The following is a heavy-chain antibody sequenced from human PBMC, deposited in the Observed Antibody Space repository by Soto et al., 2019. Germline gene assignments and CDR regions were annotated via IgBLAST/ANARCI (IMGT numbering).Heavy chain of an antibody. CDR1: GGTFSSYT. J-gene: IGHJ4*02. Sequence: ASVKVSCKASGGTFSSYTISWVRQAPGQGLEWMGRIIPILGIANYAQKFQGRVTITADKSTSTAYMELSSLRSEDTAVYYCARGSCSSTSCPPVVHYWGQGTLVTVSS. CDR3: ARGSCSSTSCPPVVHY. D-gene: IGHD2-2*01. CDR2: IIPILGIA. V-gene: IGHV1-69*02.